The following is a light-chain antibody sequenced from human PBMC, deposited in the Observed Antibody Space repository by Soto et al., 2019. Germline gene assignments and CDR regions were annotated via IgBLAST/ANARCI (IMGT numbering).Light chain of an antibody. V-gene: IGLV2-14*01. CDR1: SXDVGGYNY. Sequence: QSALTQPASVSGSPGQSVTISCTGTSXDVGGYNYVSWYQQHPGKAPKLMIYEVSNRPSGVSIRFSGSKSGNTASLTISGLQAEDEADYYCSSYTSSSSLDVFGTGTKVT. CDR2: EVS. CDR3: SSYTSSSSLDV. J-gene: IGLJ1*01.